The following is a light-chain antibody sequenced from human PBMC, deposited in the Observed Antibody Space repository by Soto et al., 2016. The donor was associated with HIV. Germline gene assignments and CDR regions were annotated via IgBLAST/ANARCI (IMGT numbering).Light chain of an antibody. J-gene: IGKJ1*01. CDR3: QQYYSYPRT. Sequence: IRMTQSPSSLSASVGDRVTITCRASQGISSYLAWYQQKPGKAPKLLIYAASTLQSGVPSRFSGSGSGTDFTLTISCLQSEDFATYYCQQYYSYPRTFGQGTKVEIK. CDR1: QGISSY. V-gene: IGKV1-8*01. CDR2: AAS.